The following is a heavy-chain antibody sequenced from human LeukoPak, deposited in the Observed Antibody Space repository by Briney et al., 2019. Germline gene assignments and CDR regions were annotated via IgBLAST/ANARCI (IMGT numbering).Heavy chain of an antibody. CDR3: AKVQIPYYYDSSGYCPFDY. D-gene: IGHD3-22*01. V-gene: IGHV3-9*01. CDR1: GLTFSSYW. Sequence: GGSLRLSCAASGLTFSSYWMHWVRQAPGKGLEWVSGISWNSGSIGYADSVKGRFTISRDNAKNSLYLQMNSLRAEDTALYYCAKVQIPYYYDSSGYCPFDYWGQGTLVTVSS. J-gene: IGHJ4*02. CDR2: ISWNSGSI.